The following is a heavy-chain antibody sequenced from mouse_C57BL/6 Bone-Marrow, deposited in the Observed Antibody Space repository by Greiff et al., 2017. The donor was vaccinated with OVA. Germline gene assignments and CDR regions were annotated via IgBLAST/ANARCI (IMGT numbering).Heavy chain of an antibody. V-gene: IGHV1-11*01. CDR2: IYPVSGET. D-gene: IGHD1-1*01. J-gene: IGHJ2*01. CDR1: GYTFPDHI. Sequence: QLQQSGAELASPGASVTLSCKASGYTFPDHIMNWVKTRPGQGLEWIGRIYPVSGETNYNQKFMGKATFPVDRSSSTVCMVLNSLTSEDPAVYYCEEKFRIYYYGSSSYWGQGTTLTVSS. CDR3: EEKFRIYYYGSSSY.